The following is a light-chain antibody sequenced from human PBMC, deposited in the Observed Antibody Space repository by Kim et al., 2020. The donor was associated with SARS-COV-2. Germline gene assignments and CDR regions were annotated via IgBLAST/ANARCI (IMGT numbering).Light chain of an antibody. J-gene: IGLJ2*01. V-gene: IGLV2-23*02. CDR2: EVS. CDR3: CSNAGSSTFLV. CDR1: SSDVGSYNL. Sequence: QSALTQPASVSGSPGQSITISCTGTSSDVGSYNLVSWYQQHPGKAPKLMIYEVSKRPSGVSNRFSGSKSGNTASLTISGLQAEDEADYYCCSNAGSSTFLVFGGGTQLTVL.